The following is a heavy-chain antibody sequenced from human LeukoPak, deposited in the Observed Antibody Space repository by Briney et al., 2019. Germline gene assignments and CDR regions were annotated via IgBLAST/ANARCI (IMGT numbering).Heavy chain of an antibody. Sequence: GESLKISCKDSGSTFTSHWIGWVRQMPGKGLEWMGVIYPADSETTYSPSFQGQVTISADKSISTAYLLWSSLKASDTAMYYCATPTTGCSSTSCYLLFWGQGTLVTVSS. CDR1: GSTFTSHW. V-gene: IGHV5-51*01. CDR3: ATPTTGCSSTSCYLLF. J-gene: IGHJ4*02. D-gene: IGHD2-2*01. CDR2: IYPADSET.